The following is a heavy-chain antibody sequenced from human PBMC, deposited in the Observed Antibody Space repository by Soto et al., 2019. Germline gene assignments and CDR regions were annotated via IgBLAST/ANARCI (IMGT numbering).Heavy chain of an antibody. J-gene: IGHJ3*02. V-gene: IGHV1-18*01. CDR1: RYTFTSYG. D-gene: IGHD5-12*01. CDR3: ERADSGPDAFAI. Sequence: ALVKVSSKASRYTFTSYGISWVRQAPGQGLEWMGWISAYNGNTNYAQKLQGRVTMTTDTSTSTAYMELRSLRSDDTAVYYCERADSGPDAFAIWGQGTMVTVSS. CDR2: ISAYNGNT.